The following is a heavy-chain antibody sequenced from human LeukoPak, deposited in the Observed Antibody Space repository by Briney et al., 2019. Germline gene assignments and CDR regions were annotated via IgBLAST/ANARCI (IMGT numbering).Heavy chain of an antibody. CDR2: IYSGSSK. Sequence: GGSLRLSCAASGFTVGSKYMNWVRQAPGKGLEWVSIIYSGSSKYYADSVKGRFTVSRDDSKNTLYLQMNSLRADDTAMYYCATVGDHYHWYLDLWGRGTLVSVSS. J-gene: IGHJ2*01. V-gene: IGHV3-53*01. CDR3: ATVGDHYHWYLDL. CDR1: GFTVGSKY. D-gene: IGHD3-10*01.